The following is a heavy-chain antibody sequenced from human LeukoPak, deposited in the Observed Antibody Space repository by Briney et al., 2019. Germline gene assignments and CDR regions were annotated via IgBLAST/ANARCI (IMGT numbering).Heavy chain of an antibody. CDR3: ARGYSYGLIFDY. Sequence: SETLSLTCTVSGGSISSYYWSWIRQPPGKGLVWIGYIYYSGSTNYNPSLKSRVTISVDTSKNQFSLKLSSVTAADTAVYYCARGYSYGLIFDYWGQGTLVTVSS. D-gene: IGHD5-18*01. J-gene: IGHJ4*02. CDR1: GGSISSYY. CDR2: IYYSGST. V-gene: IGHV4-59*01.